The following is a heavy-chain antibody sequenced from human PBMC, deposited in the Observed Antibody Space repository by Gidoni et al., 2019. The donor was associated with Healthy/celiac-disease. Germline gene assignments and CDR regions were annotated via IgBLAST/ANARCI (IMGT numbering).Heavy chain of an antibody. CDR1: GYTFTSYY. Sequence: QVQLVQSGAEVKKPGASVKVSCKASGYTFTSYYMHWVRQAPGQGLEWMGIINPSGGSTSYAQKFQGRVTMTRDTSTSTVYMELSSLRSEDTAVYYCAREPRNYYDSSGYYYEFDYWGQGTLVTVSS. V-gene: IGHV1-46*01. D-gene: IGHD3-22*01. J-gene: IGHJ4*02. CDR2: INPSGGST. CDR3: AREPRNYYDSSGYYYEFDY.